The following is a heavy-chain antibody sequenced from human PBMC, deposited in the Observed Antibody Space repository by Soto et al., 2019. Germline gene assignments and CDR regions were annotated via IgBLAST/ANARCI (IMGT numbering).Heavy chain of an antibody. CDR3: AKDTWGAPDY. Sequence: GGSLRLSCAASGSTFSSYAMSWVRQAPGKGLEWVSAISGSGGSTYYADSVKGRFTMSRDNSKNTLYLQMNSLRAEDTAVYYCAKDTWGAPDYWGQGTLVTVSS. D-gene: IGHD3-16*01. CDR2: ISGSGGST. CDR1: GSTFSSYA. J-gene: IGHJ4*02. V-gene: IGHV3-23*01.